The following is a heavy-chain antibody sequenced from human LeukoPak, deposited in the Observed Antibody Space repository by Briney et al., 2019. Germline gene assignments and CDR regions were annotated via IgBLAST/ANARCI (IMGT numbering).Heavy chain of an antibody. V-gene: IGHV3-21*01. D-gene: IGHD5-24*01. CDR1: GFTFSSYS. CDR2: ISSSSSYI. Sequence: GGSLRLSCAASGFTFSSYSMNWVRQAPGKGLEWVSSISSSSSYIYCADSVKGRFTISRDNAKNSLYLQMNSLRAEDTAVYYCARDRVEMATITGGFDYWGQGTLVTVSS. CDR3: ARDRVEMATITGGFDY. J-gene: IGHJ4*02.